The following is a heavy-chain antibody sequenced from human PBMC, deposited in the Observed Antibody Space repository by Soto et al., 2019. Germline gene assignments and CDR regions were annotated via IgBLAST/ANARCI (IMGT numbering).Heavy chain of an antibody. V-gene: IGHV3-48*03. CDR3: ARDGHYASSGMDV. CDR2: ISSSGSTI. D-gene: IGHD3-16*01. CDR1: GFTFSSYE. J-gene: IGHJ6*02. Sequence: EVQLVESGGGLVQPGGSLRLSCAASGFTFSSYEMNWVRQAPGKGLEWVSYISSSGSTIYYADSVKGRFTISRDNAKNSLYLQMNSLRAEDTAVYYCARDGHYASSGMDVWGQGTTVTVSS.